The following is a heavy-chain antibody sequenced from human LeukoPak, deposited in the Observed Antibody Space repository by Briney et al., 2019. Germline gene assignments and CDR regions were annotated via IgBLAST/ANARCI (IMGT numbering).Heavy chain of an antibody. CDR1: GFTFSSYW. V-gene: IGHV3-7*01. D-gene: IGHD3-10*01. CDR3: ARDDPGGFGELYNY. J-gene: IGHJ4*02. Sequence: GGSLRLSCAASGFTFSSYWMSWVRQAPGEGLEWVANIKQDGSEKYYVDSVKGRFTISRDNAKNSLYLQMNSLRAEDTAVYYCARDDPGGFGELYNYWGQGTLVTVSS. CDR2: IKQDGSEK.